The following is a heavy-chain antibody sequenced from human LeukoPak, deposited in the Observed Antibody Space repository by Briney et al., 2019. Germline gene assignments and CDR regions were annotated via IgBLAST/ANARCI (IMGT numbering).Heavy chain of an antibody. V-gene: IGHV1-18*01. D-gene: IGHD4-17*01. CDR3: AREGPHDYGAPWFTGY. CDR2: ISAYNGNT. CDR1: GYTFTIYG. J-gene: IGHJ4*02. Sequence: ASVKVSCKASGYTFTIYGISWVRQAPGQGLEWMGWISAYNGNTNYAQKLQGRVTMTTDTSTSTAYMELRSLRSVDTAVYYCAREGPHDYGAPWFTGYWGQGTLVTVSS.